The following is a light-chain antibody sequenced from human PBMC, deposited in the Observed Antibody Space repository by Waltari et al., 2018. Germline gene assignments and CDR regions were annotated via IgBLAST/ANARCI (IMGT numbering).Light chain of an antibody. CDR2: EVR. V-gene: IGLV2-14*01. CDR3: SSYTSSTTRV. Sequence: QSALTQPASVSGSPGQSITISCTGTSRDVGGVNYVSWYQQHPGIAPKLMIYEVRNRPSGVFMRSSGSTSGITVSLTISGLHAEADSDYYCSSYTSSTTRVVGGGTKLTGL. CDR1: SRDVGGVNY. J-gene: IGLJ3*02.